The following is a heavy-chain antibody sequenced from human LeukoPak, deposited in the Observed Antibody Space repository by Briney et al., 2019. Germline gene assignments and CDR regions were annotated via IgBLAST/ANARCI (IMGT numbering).Heavy chain of an antibody. CDR3: ARVLGSSSPDRGYYYYYGMDV. J-gene: IGHJ6*02. CDR1: GGSISSYY. D-gene: IGHD6-13*01. CDR2: IYYSGST. Sequence: PSGSLSLTCTVSGGSISSYYWSWVRQPPGKGLGGIGYIYYSGSTHYNPSLKSRVTISVDTSKNQFSLKLSSVTAADTAVYYCARVLGSSSPDRGYYYYYGMDVWGQGTTVTVSS. V-gene: IGHV4-59*01.